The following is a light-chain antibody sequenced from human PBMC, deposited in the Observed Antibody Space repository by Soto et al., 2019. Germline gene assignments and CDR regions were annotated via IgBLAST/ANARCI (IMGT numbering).Light chain of an antibody. CDR3: QQYGSSTGYT. Sequence: EIVMTQSPATLSVSPGERATLSCRASQSVNSNLAWYQQKPGQAPRLLIYGASTRATGIPARFSGSGSGTEFALTISSLQSEDFAVYYCQQYGSSTGYTFGQGTKLEIK. J-gene: IGKJ2*01. CDR2: GAS. V-gene: IGKV3-15*01. CDR1: QSVNSN.